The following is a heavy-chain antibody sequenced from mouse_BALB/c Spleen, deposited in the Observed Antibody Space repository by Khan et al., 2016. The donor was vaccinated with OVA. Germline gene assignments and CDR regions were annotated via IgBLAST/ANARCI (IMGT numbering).Heavy chain of an antibody. CDR1: GYTFTTAG. D-gene: IGHD2-12*01. V-gene: IGHV9-4*02. Sequence: QIQLVQSGPELKKPGETVRISCKASGYTFTTAGIQWVQKMPGKGLKWIGWINTHSGVPKYAEDFKGRFTFSLEISVSTTYLQITNLKHEDTATYCCARGGAGYYRDEGGAKEYWGKGTSVNVSS. CDR2: INTHSGVP. J-gene: IGHJ4*01. CDR3: ARGGAGYYRDEGGAKEY.